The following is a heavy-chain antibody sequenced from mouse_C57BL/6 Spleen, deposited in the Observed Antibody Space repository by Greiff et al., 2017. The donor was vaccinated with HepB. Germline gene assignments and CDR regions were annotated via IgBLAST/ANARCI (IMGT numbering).Heavy chain of an antibody. CDR3: ASPYFDY. Sequence: QVQLKQSGAELVRPGTSVKLSCKASGYTFTSYWMHWVKQRPGQGLEWIGVIDPSDSYTNYNQKFKGKATLTVDTSSSTAYMQLSSLTSEDSAVYYCASPYFDYWGQGTTRTVSS. CDR1: GYTFTSYW. J-gene: IGHJ2*01. V-gene: IGHV1-59*01. CDR2: IDPSDSYT.